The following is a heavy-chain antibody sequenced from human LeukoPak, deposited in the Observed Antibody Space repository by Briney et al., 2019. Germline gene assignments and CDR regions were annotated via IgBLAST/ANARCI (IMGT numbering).Heavy chain of an antibody. CDR1: GYTLTELY. D-gene: IGHD1-26*01. J-gene: IGHJ3*02. CDR2: FDSENGET. Sequence: ASVTVSCKVSGYTLTELYMHWVRQAPGKGLEWMGGFDSENGETKDAQRFQGRVTMTVDTSTDTAYMELSSLRSEDTAVYYCATERVSSWELQRRPRAFDIWGQGTMVTVSS. V-gene: IGHV1-24*01. CDR3: ATERVSSWELQRRPRAFDI.